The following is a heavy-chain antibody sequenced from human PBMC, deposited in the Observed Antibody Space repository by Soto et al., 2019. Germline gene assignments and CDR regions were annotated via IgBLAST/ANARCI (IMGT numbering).Heavy chain of an antibody. CDR1: GFTFSSYD. CDR3: ARGGNYCGGDCYDY. J-gene: IGHJ4*02. CDR2: IGTAGDT. D-gene: IGHD2-21*01. V-gene: IGHV3-13*01. Sequence: GGSLRLSCAASGFTFSSYDMHWVRQATGKGLEWVSAIGTAGDTYYPGSVKGRFTISRENAKNSLYLQMNSLRAGDTAVYYCARGGNYCGGDCYDYWGQGTLVTVSS.